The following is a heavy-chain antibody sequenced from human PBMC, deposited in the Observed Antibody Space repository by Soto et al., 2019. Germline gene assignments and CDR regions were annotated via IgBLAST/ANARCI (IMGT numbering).Heavy chain of an antibody. CDR1: GFTFSSYG. V-gene: IGHV3-30*18. CDR2: ISYDGSNK. Sequence: PGGSLRLSCAASGFTFSSYGMHWVRQAPGKGLEWVAVISYDGSNKYYADSVKGRFTISRDNSKNTLYLQMNSLRAEDTAVYYCAKSGEYCSSTSCYAPYYYYYYMDVWGKGTTVTVSS. J-gene: IGHJ6*03. CDR3: AKSGEYCSSTSCYAPYYYYYYMDV. D-gene: IGHD2-2*01.